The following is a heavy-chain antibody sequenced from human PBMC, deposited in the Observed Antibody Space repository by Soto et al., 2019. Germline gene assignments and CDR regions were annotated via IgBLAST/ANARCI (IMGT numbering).Heavy chain of an antibody. V-gene: IGHV4-59*08. CDR1: GGSISSYY. Sequence: PSETLSLTCTVSGGSISSYYWSWIRQPPGKGLEWIGYIYYSGSTNYNPSLKSRVTISVDTSKNQFPLKLSSVTAADTAVYYCARTNGWNSQYYYYYMDVWGKGTTVTVSS. CDR2: IYYSGST. CDR3: ARTNGWNSQYYYYYMDV. J-gene: IGHJ6*03. D-gene: IGHD1-7*01.